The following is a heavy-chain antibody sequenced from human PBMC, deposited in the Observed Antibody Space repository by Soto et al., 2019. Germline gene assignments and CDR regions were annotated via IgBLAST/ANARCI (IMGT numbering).Heavy chain of an antibody. J-gene: IGHJ4*02. CDR3: ARRMPGGSSATFDY. Sequence: SETLSLTCTVSGASITQYYWNWIRQSPGKGLEWIGEISHSGSTNYNPSLTSRVTVSVDTSKNQFSLKLNSVTAADTAVYYCARRMPGGSSATFDYWGQGTLVTVSS. CDR2: ISHSGST. D-gene: IGHD2-2*01. CDR1: GASITQYY. V-gene: IGHV4-59*12.